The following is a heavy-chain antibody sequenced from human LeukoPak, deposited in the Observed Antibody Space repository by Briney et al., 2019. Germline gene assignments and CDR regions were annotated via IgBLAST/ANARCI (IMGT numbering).Heavy chain of an antibody. J-gene: IGHJ4*02. CDR2: IYYSGST. CDR3: AGRFVVISAAKGAAFDI. CDR1: GGSISSYY. Sequence: SETLSLTCTVSGGSISSYYWSWIRQPPGKGLEWIGYIYYSGSTNYNPSLKSRVTISVDTSKNQFSLKLSSVTAADTAVYYCAGRFVVISAAKGAAFDIWGQGTLVTVSS. V-gene: IGHV4-59*08. D-gene: IGHD2-2*01.